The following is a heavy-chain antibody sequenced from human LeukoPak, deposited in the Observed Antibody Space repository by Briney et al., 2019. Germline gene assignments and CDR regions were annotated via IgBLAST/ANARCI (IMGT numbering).Heavy chain of an antibody. D-gene: IGHD2-15*01. CDR1: GFTFSSYA. Sequence: AGGSLRLSCAASGFTFSSYAMSWVRQAPGKGLEWVSAISGSGGSTYYADSVKGRFTISRDNSKNTLYLQMNSLRAEDPAVYYFAKDDGSYFDYWGQGTLVTVSS. V-gene: IGHV3-23*01. CDR2: ISGSGGST. J-gene: IGHJ4*02. CDR3: AKDDGSYFDY.